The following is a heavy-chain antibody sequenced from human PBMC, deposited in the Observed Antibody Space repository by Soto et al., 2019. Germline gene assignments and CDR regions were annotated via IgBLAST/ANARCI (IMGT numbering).Heavy chain of an antibody. CDR1: GGSFSGYY. V-gene: IGHV4-34*01. Sequence: SETLSLTCAVYGGSFSGYYWSWIRQPPGKGLEWIGEINHSGSTNYNPSLKSRVTISVDTSKNQFSLKLSSVTAADTAVYYCARYYDFWSGYLLYNWFDPWGQGTLVTVSS. D-gene: IGHD3-3*01. J-gene: IGHJ5*02. CDR3: ARYYDFWSGYLLYNWFDP. CDR2: INHSGST.